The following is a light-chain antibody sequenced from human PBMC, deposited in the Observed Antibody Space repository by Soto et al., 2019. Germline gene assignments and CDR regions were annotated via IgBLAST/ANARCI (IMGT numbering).Light chain of an antibody. CDR2: AAS. J-gene: IGKJ5*01. CDR3: QQSYSTPIT. CDR1: QSISSY. V-gene: IGKV1-39*01. Sequence: DLQMTQSPSSLSASVGDRVTITCRASQSISSYLNWYQQKPGKAPKLLIYAASSLQSGVPSRFSGSGSGTDFTLIISSLQPEDFATYYCQQSYSTPITFGQGHDWRLN.